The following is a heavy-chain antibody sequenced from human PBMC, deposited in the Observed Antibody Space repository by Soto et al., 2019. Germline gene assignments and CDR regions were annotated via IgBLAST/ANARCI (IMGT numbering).Heavy chain of an antibody. CDR2: ISGSGGST. CDR3: ASALGVGAIDY. Sequence: GGSLRLSCAASGFTFSSYAMSWVRQAPGKGLEWVSAISGSGGSTYYAESVKGRFTIYRDNSKNTLYLQMNSLRAEDTAVYYCASALGVGAIDYWGQGTLVTVSS. CDR1: GFTFSSYA. J-gene: IGHJ4*02. D-gene: IGHD1-26*01. V-gene: IGHV3-23*01.